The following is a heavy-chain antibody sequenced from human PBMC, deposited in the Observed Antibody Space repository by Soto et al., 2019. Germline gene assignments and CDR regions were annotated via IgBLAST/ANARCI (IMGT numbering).Heavy chain of an antibody. V-gene: IGHV3-30-3*01. Sequence: QVQLVESGGGVVQPGRSLRLSCAASGFTFSSYAMHWVRQAPGKGLEWVAVISYDGSNKYYADPVKGRFTISRDNSKNTLYLQMNSLRAEDTAVYYCARALGEASDYWGQGTLVTVSS. CDR1: GFTFSSYA. CDR2: ISYDGSNK. CDR3: ARALGEASDY. D-gene: IGHD3-16*01. J-gene: IGHJ4*02.